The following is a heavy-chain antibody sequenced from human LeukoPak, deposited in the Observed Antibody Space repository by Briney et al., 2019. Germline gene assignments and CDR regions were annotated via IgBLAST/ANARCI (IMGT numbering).Heavy chain of an antibody. CDR1: GYSFTTFW. Sequence: GGSLKISCKASGYSFTTFWIGWVRQVPGKGLEWMGIIYPRDSDTRYSPSFEGQVTISADKSTNSVYLQWSSLWAPDTAMYISARNLTIAAGCCIPAQWGQRTLVTVSS. D-gene: IGHD2-15*01. V-gene: IGHV5-51*01. J-gene: IGHJ4*02. CDR3: ARNLTIAAGCCIPAQ. CDR2: IYPRDSDT.